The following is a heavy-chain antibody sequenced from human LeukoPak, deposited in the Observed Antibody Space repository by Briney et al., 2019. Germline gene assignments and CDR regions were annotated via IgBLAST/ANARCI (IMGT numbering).Heavy chain of an antibody. CDR3: ARDRVTMVRGVRILDYYYYYMDV. D-gene: IGHD3-10*01. V-gene: IGHV3-74*01. CDR2: INSDGINT. J-gene: IGHJ6*03. Sequence: GGSLRLSCAASGFTFSNYWMHWVRQAPGKGLVWVSRINSDGINTSYADSVKGRFTISRDNAKNSLYLQMNSLRAEDTAVYYRARDRVTMVRGVRILDYYYYYMDVWGKGTTVTISS. CDR1: GFTFSNYW.